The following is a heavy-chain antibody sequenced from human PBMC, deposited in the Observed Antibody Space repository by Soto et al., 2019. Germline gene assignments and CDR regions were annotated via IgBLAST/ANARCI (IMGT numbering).Heavy chain of an antibody. J-gene: IGHJ4*02. CDR1: GFTFSSYS. D-gene: IGHD3-9*01. V-gene: IGHV3-48*04. CDR3: AKATNDWTYHFDY. Sequence: GGSLRLSCAASGFTFSSYSMNWVRQAPGKGLEWVSYISSSSSTTYYADSVKGRFTISRDNSKNTLYLQMNSLRAEDTAVYYCAKATNDWTYHFDYWGQGTPVTVSS. CDR2: ISSSSSTT.